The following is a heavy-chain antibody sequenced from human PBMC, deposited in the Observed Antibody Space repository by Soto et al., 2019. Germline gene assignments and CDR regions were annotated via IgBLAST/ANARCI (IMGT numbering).Heavy chain of an antibody. CDR2: ISISGGTI. CDR1: GFTFSNYE. V-gene: IGHV3-48*03. CDR3: ARDTNRVEHFAY. Sequence: GGYLRLSFAASGFTFSNYEITWVRQAPGKGLEWVSFISISGGTILYADSVKGRFIMSRDDAKNSVYLQVTSLRAEDTAVYYCARDTNRVEHFAYAAQGTLVPVSS. J-gene: IGHJ4*02.